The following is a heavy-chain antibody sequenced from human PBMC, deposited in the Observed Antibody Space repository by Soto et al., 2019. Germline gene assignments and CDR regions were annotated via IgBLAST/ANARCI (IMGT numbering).Heavy chain of an antibody. CDR2: ISGSGGST. D-gene: IGHD4-17*01. J-gene: IGHJ4*02. CDR3: AKATTVTTEYYFDY. CDR1: GFTFSSYA. V-gene: IGHV3-23*01. Sequence: PGGSLRLSCAASGFTFSSYAMSWVRQAPGKGLEWVSAISGSGGSTYYADSVKGRFTISRDNSKNTLYLQMNSLRAEDTAAYYCAKATTVTTEYYFDYWGQGTLVTVSS.